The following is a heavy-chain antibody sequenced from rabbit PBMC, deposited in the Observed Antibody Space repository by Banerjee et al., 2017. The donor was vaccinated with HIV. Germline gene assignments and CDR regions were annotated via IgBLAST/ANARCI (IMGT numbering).Heavy chain of an antibody. Sequence: QQQLEESGGGLVKPGGTLTLTCKASGIDFSSYYYMCWVRQAPGKGLELIACIDTSSGSTVYATWAKGRFTISRTSSTTVALQMTSLTAADTATYFCAREGSAWGEFNLWGPGTLVTVS. V-gene: IGHV1S43*01. D-gene: IGHD4-1*01. CDR3: AREGSAWGEFNL. CDR2: IDTSSGST. CDR1: GIDFSSYYY. J-gene: IGHJ4*01.